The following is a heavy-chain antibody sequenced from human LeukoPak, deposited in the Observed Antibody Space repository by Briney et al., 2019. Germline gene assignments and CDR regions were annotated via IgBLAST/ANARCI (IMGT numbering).Heavy chain of an antibody. Sequence: GGSLRLSCAASGFTFSSYAMSWVRQAPGKGLEWVSAISGSGGSTYYADSVKGRFTISRDNAKNSLYLQMNSLRTEDTAVYYCGRDLEWLAPGYDYGGEGTLATAPS. J-gene: IGHJ4*02. CDR3: GRDLEWLAPGYDY. CDR1: GFTFSSYA. CDR2: ISGSGGST. V-gene: IGHV3-23*01. D-gene: IGHD6-19*01.